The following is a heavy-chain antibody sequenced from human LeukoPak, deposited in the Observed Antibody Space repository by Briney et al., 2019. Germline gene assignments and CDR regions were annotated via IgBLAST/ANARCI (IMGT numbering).Heavy chain of an antibody. CDR2: INPNSGGT. J-gene: IGHJ5*02. CDR3: ARWNLIFGWFDP. CDR1: GYTFTGYY. V-gene: IGHV1-2*02. Sequence: ASVKVSCKASGYTFTGYYMHWVRQAPGQGLEWMGWINPNSGGTNYAQKFQGRVTMTRDTSISTAYMELSRLRSDDTAVYYCARWNLIFGWFDPWGQGTLVTVSS. D-gene: IGHD3/OR15-3a*01.